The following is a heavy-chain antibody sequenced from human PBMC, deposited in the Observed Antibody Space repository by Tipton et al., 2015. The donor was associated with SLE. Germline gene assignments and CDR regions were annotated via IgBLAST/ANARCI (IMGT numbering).Heavy chain of an antibody. D-gene: IGHD3/OR15-3a*01. CDR2: IYYSGST. CDR1: GGSISNSDYY. J-gene: IGHJ4*02. V-gene: IGHV4-39*01. CDR3: ARLWTDWTFDY. Sequence: TLSLTRIVSGGSISNSDYYCGWIRQPPGKGLEWIGNIYYSGSTYYNPSLKSRVAISVDTSRNQFSLKLSSVTAADTAVYYCARLWTDWTFDYWGQGTLVTVSS.